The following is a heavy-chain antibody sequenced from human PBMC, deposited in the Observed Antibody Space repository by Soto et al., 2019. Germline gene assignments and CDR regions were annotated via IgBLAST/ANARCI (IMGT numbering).Heavy chain of an antibody. D-gene: IGHD3-3*01. CDR3: ARDLLRFLEWLPFGLLTTIGY. J-gene: IGHJ4*02. CDR1: GFTFSSYG. Sequence: QVQLVESGGGVVQPGRSLRLSCAASGFTFSSYGMHWVRQAPGKGLEWVAVIWYDGSNKYYADSVKGRFTISRDNSKNTLYLQMNSLRAEDTAVYYFARDLLRFLEWLPFGLLTTIGYLGQGTLVTASS. CDR2: IWYDGSNK. V-gene: IGHV3-33*01.